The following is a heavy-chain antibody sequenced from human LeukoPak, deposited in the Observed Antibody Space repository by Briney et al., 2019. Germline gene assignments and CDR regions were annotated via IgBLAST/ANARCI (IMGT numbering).Heavy chain of an antibody. CDR3: AKDRGRYFDL. CDR1: GFTFSSYA. CDR2: ISGSGGST. D-gene: IGHD5-12*01. V-gene: IGHV3-23*01. J-gene: IGHJ2*01. Sequence: GGSLRLSRAGSGFTFSSYAMPCVRLAPGKWLECVSAISGSGGSTYSADSVKGRSTISRDNSKNTLYMQMNRLRAEDQALTYCAKDRGRYFDLWGRGTLVTVSS.